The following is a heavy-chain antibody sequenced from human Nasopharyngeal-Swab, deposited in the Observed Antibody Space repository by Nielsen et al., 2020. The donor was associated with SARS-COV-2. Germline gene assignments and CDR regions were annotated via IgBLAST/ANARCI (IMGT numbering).Heavy chain of an antibody. CDR1: GFSLSRHG. CDR2: VGGSDDST. V-gene: IGHV3-23*01. CDR3: AKAEQWLDLDY. Sequence: GESLKISCAASGFSLSRHGMNWVRQAPGKGLEWVSSVGGSDDSTFYADSVKGRFTISRDRSKNTLYLQMNSLRAEDTAVYYCAKAEQWLDLDYWGQGTLVTVSS. D-gene: IGHD6-19*01. J-gene: IGHJ4*02.